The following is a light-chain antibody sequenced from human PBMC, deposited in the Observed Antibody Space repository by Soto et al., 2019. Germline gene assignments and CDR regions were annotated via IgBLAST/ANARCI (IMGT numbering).Light chain of an antibody. CDR2: AAS. CDR3: QQYGSSPWT. V-gene: IGKV3-20*01. CDR1: QSVSSSF. Sequence: DIVLTQSPGTLSLSPGERATLSCRASQSVSSSFLAWYQQKPGQAPRLLISAASSRTTGIPDRFSGSGSGTEFTLTINSLQSEDYAVYFCQQYGSSPWTFGQGTKVDIK. J-gene: IGKJ1*01.